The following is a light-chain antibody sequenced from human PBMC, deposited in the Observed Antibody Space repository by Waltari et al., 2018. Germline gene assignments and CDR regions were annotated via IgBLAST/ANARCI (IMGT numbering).Light chain of an antibody. CDR1: RSAVGTYKR. CDR2: AVS. V-gene: IGLV2-23*02. CDR3: SSYAGSSKGV. Sequence: QSALTQPASVSGSPGQSITISCTGTRSAVGTYKRVSWYQQHPDKAPKLMVYAVSKRPSGVSVRFSGSKSGDMASLTISGLQPEDEAEYFCSSYAGSSKGVFGGGTKVTVL. J-gene: IGLJ2*01.